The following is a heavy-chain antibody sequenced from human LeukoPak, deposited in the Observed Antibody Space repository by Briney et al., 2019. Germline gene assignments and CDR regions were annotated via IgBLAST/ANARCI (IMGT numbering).Heavy chain of an antibody. V-gene: IGHV1-8*01. CDR2: MNPNSGNT. CDR3: ARRRAKGYCSGGSCYRFAFNDY. J-gene: IGHJ4*02. Sequence: ASVKVSCKASGYTFTSYDINWVRQATGQGLEWMGWMNPNSGNTGYAQKFQGRVTMTRNTSTSTAYMELSSLRSEDAAVYYCARRRAKGYCSGGSCYRFAFNDYWGQGTLVTVSS. D-gene: IGHD2-15*01. CDR1: GYTFTSYD.